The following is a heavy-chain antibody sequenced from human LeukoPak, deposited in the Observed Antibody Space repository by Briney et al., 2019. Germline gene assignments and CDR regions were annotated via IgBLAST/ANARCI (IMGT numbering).Heavy chain of an antibody. V-gene: IGHV4-59*01. CDR1: GGSISSYY. D-gene: IGHD5-12*01. Sequence: KPSETLSLTCTVSGGSISSYYWSWIRQPPGKGLEWIGYIYYSGSTNYNPSLKSRVTISVDTSKNQFSLKLSSVTAADTAVYYCVSSIVARSYNWFDPWGQGTLVTVSS. CDR2: IYYSGST. CDR3: VSSIVARSYNWFDP. J-gene: IGHJ5*02.